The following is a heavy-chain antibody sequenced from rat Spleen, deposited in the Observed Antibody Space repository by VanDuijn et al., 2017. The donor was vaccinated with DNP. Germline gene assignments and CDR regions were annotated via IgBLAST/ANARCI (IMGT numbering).Heavy chain of an antibody. CDR1: GFTFSDYY. D-gene: IGHD1-9*01. Sequence: EVQLVESGGGLVQPGRSLKLSCAASGFTFSDYYMAWVRQAPTKGLEWVAYIGSPAYAPYYADSVKGRFTISRDNAESTLYLQMNSLRSEDTATYYCTRIDTYYGGFAYWGQGTLVTVSS. CDR3: TRIDTYYGGFAY. CDR2: IGSPAYAP. V-gene: IGHV5-22*01. J-gene: IGHJ3*01.